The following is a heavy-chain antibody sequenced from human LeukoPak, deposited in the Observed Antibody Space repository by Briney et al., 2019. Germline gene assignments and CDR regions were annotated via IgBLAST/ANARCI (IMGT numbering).Heavy chain of an antibody. CDR2: INPNSGGT. CDR1: GYTFTGYY. J-gene: IGHJ4*02. V-gene: IGHV1-2*02. D-gene: IGHD3-22*01. CDR3: ARYYYDSSGYYSEVDY. Sequence: ASVKVSCKASGYTFTGYYMHWVRQAPGQGLEWMGWINPNSGGTNYAQKFQGRVTMTRDTSISTAYMELSRQRSDDTAVYYCARYYYDSSGYYSEVDYWGQGTLVTVSS.